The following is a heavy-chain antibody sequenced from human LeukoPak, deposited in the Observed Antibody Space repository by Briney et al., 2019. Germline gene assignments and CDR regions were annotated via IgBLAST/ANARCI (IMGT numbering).Heavy chain of an antibody. V-gene: IGHV3-53*01. CDR2: IYGGGNI. CDR3: ARGAGYNYPYYFDY. J-gene: IGHJ4*02. Sequence: GESLRLSCAASGFTFNSNALSWVRQAPGKGLEWVSVIYGGGNIYYADSVKGRFTISRDNSKNTLYLQMNSLRAEDTAVYYCARGAGYNYPYYFDYWGQGTLVTVSS. D-gene: IGHD5-24*01. CDR1: GFTFNSNA.